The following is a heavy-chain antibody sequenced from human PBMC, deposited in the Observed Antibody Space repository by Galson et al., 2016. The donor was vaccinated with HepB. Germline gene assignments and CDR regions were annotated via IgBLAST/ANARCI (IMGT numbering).Heavy chain of an antibody. D-gene: IGHD6-25*01. CDR2: ISTDGNSK. CDR3: ATEVGSSGRAGYFDN. J-gene: IGHJ4*02. Sequence: SLRLSCATSGSYTIHWVRQAPGKGLEWVSAISTDGNSKYYADSVKGRFTISRDNSNDMVYLQMNTVRPEDTAFYYCATEVGSSGRAGYFDNWGQGTLVTVSS. CDR1: GSYT. V-gene: IGHV3-30-3*02.